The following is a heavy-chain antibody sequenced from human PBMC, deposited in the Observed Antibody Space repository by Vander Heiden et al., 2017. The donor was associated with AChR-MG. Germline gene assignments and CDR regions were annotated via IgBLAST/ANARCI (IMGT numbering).Heavy chain of an antibody. CDR1: GGTFSSYA. Sequence: QVQLVQSGAEVKKPGSSVKVSCKASGGTFSSYAISWVRQAPGQGLEWMGGIIPIFGTANYAQKFQGRVTITADKSTSTAYMELSSLRSEDTAVYYCARERSGPAYPYTVTTESYYYGMDVWGQGTTVTVSS. D-gene: IGHD4-4*01. J-gene: IGHJ6*02. CDR2: IIPIFGTA. V-gene: IGHV1-69*06. CDR3: ARERSGPAYPYTVTTESYYYGMDV.